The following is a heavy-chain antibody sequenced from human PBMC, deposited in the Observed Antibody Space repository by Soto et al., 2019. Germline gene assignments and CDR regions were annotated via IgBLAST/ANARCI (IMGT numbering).Heavy chain of an antibody. CDR3: XXXXXXXXSWYIDY. D-gene: IGHD6-13*01. Sequence: QVQLQESGPGLVKPSQTLSLTCTVSGGSISSGGYYWSWIRQHPGKGLEWIGYIYYSGSTYYNPSLKSRVTIXVXXXKXXXXXXXXXXXXXXXXXXXXXXXXXXXSWYIDYWGQGTLVTVSS. CDR1: GGSISSGGYY. CDR2: IYYSGST. V-gene: IGHV4-31*03. J-gene: IGHJ4*02.